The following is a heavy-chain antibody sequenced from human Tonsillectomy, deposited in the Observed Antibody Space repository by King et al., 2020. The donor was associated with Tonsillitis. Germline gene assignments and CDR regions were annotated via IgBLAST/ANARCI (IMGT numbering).Heavy chain of an antibody. D-gene: IGHD1/OR15-1a*01. J-gene: IGHJ6*04. CDR3: ARADYKQQQYYYYYGMDV. V-gene: IGHV3-21*01. CDR1: GFTFSSYS. Sequence: DVQLVESWGGLVKPGGSLRLSCAASGFTFSSYSMNWVRQAPGKGLEWVSSISSSRTYIYYADSVKGRFTISRDNAKNSLYLQMNSLRAEDTAVYYCARADYKQQQYYYYYGMDVWGKGTTVTVSS. CDR2: ISSSRTYI.